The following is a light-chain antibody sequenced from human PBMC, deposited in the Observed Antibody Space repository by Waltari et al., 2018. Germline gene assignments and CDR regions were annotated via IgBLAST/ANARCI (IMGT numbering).Light chain of an antibody. V-gene: IGLV2-14*03. CDR3: SSYTSSSTLV. J-gene: IGLJ2*01. CDR2: DFN. Sequence: HSALTQPASVSGSPGQSLTISCTGPISAVGGYNSFCWYQQHPGKAPKPMIYDFNKRPSGVSDRFSGSKSGNTASLTISGLQAEDEADYYCSSYTSSSTLVFGGGTKLTVL. CDR1: ISAVGGYNS.